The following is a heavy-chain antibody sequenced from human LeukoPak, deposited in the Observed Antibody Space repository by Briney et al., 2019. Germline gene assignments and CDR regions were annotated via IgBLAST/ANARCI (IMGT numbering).Heavy chain of an antibody. D-gene: IGHD3-3*01. CDR1: GYTFTSYY. Sequence: ASVKVSCKASGYTFTSYYMHWVRQAPGQGLEWMGIINPSGGSTSYAQKFQGRVTMTRDTSTSTVYMELSRLRSDDTAVYYCARDAPGSITIFGVKDYWGQGTLVTVSS. CDR3: ARDAPGSITIFGVKDY. CDR2: INPSGGST. V-gene: IGHV1-46*01. J-gene: IGHJ4*02.